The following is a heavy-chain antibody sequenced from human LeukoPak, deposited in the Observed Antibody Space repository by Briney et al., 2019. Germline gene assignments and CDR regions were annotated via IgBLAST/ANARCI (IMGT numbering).Heavy chain of an antibody. CDR1: GGSISSGDYY. D-gene: IGHD3-10*01. Sequence: PSQTLSLTCTVSGGSISSGDYYWSWIRQPPGKGLEWIGYIYYSGSTYYNPSLKSRVTISVDTSKNQFSLKLSSVTAADTAVYYYARSTSFGRFGEFFYYYYGMDVWGQGTTVTVSS. CDR3: ARSTSFGRFGEFFYYYYGMDV. J-gene: IGHJ6*02. CDR2: IYYSGST. V-gene: IGHV4-30-4*01.